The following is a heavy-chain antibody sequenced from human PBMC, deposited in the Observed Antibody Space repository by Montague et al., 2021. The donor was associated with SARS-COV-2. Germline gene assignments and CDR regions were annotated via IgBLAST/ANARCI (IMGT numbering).Heavy chain of an antibody. CDR3: ARFPTSYYYDSKAAPATPDAFDI. CDR2: IYYSGST. V-gene: IGHV4-39*01. CDR1: GGPISSSSYY. J-gene: IGHJ3*02. D-gene: IGHD3-22*01. Sequence: SETLSLTCTVFGGPISSSSYYWGWIRQPPGKGLEWIGSIYYSGSTYYNPSLKSRVTISVDTSKNQFSLKLSSVTAADTAVYYCARFPTSYYYDSKAAPATPDAFDIWGQGTMVTVSS.